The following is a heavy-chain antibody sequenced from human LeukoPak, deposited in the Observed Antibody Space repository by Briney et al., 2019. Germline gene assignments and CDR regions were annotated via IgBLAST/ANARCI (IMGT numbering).Heavy chain of an antibody. CDR2: IWYDGNNK. V-gene: IGHV3-33*08. D-gene: IGHD1-26*01. J-gene: IGHJ6*02. Sequence: GGSLRPSCAASGFTFSSNYMSWVRQAPGKGLEWVAVIWYDGNNKYYADSVKGRFTISRDNSKNTLYLQMNSLRAEDTAVYYCARDRGSREDGMDVWGQGTTVSVSS. CDR3: ARDRGSREDGMDV. CDR1: GFTFSSNY.